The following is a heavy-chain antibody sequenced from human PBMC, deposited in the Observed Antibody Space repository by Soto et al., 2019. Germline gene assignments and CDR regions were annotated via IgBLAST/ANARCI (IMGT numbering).Heavy chain of an antibody. J-gene: IGHJ4*02. CDR3: ARNLCGTGSFAH. CDR1: GYTFTSYD. V-gene: IGHV1-8*02. CDR2: MTPNSGNT. D-gene: IGHD3-10*01. Sequence: QVQLVQSGAEVKKPGASVKVSCKASGYTFTSYDINWVRQATGQGLEWMGWMTPNSGNTGYAQKFQGRVTMTRDTSRSTAYMELSSLTSEDTAVYYCARNLCGTGSFAHGGQGTLVTVSS.